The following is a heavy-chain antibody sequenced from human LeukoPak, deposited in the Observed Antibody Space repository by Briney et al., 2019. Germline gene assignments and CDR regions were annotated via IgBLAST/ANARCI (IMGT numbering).Heavy chain of an antibody. V-gene: IGHV3-48*02. CDR1: GFTISSHS. J-gene: IGHJ4*02. Sequence: PGGSLRLSCAASGFTISSHSMNWVRQAPGKGLEWVSFISGSGSTIYYADSVMGRFTISRDNAKNSLYLQMNSLRDEDTAVYYCVRKFASWGQGTLVTVSS. D-gene: IGHD1-14*01. CDR2: ISGSGSTI. CDR3: VRKFAS.